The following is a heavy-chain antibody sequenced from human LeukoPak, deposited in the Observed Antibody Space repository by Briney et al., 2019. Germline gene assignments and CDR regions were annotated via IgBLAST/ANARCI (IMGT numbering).Heavy chain of an antibody. CDR2: IKEDGSEA. CDR3: ARDTAYDYGDYVFDY. V-gene: IGHV3-7*01. CDR1: AFTFSRYW. Sequence: GGSLRLSCAASAFTFSRYWMSWVRQAPGKGLEWVANIKEDGSEAYYVDSVKDRFTISRDNAKNSLYLQMNGLRAEDTAMYYCARDTAYDYGDYVFDYWGRGTLVTVSS. D-gene: IGHD4-17*01. J-gene: IGHJ4*02.